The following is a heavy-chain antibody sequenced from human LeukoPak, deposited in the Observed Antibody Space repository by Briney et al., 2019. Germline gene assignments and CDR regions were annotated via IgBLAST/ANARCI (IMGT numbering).Heavy chain of an antibody. D-gene: IGHD3-9*01. J-gene: IGHJ4*02. Sequence: GGSLRLSFTASEFTFNNYGMHWVRPAPGKGLGWGGVISNDGTEKYYADSVKGRFTISRDNPENTLYLQLNSLRPDDTGVYYCARVRVILTTMASFSYWGLGTLVTVSS. V-gene: IGHV3-30-3*01. CDR3: ARVRVILTTMASFSY. CDR1: EFTFNNYG. CDR2: ISNDGTEK.